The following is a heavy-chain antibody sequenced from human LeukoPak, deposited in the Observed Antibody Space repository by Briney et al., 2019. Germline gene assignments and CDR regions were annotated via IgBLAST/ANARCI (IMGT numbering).Heavy chain of an antibody. CDR3: ARSVEGYCSGGSCYSYYYYMDV. CDR2: IYYSGST. V-gene: IGHV4-59*01. J-gene: IGHJ6*03. D-gene: IGHD2-15*01. CDR1: GGSISSYY. Sequence: PLETLSLTCTVSGGSISSYYWSWIRQPPGKGLEWIGYIYYSGSTNYNPSLKSRVTISVDTSKNQFSLKLSSVTAADTAVYYCARSVEGYCSGGSCYSYYYYMDVWGKGTTVTVSS.